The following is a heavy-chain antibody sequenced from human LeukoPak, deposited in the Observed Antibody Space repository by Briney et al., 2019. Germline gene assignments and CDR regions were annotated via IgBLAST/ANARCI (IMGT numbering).Heavy chain of an antibody. D-gene: IGHD3-16*01. J-gene: IGHJ5*02. CDR1: GYTFTGYY. CDR2: INPNSGGT. CDR3: ARDQYYDSKGWFDP. Sequence: ASVKVSCKTSGYTFTGYYMHWVRQAPGQGLEWMGWINPNSGGTNYAQKLQGRVTMTTDTSTSTAYMELKSLRSDDTAVYYCARDQYYDSKGWFDPWGQGTLVTVSS. V-gene: IGHV1-2*02.